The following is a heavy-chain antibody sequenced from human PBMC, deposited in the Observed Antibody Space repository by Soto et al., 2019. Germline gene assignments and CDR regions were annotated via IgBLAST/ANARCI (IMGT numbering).Heavy chain of an antibody. Sequence: QVQLVESGGGVVQPGRSLRLSCAASGFTFSSYGMHWVRQAPCKGLEWVAVISYDGSNKYYADSVKGRFTISRDNSKNSLYLQMNSLRAEDTAVYYCAKDLYYDFWSGYYQARYYYGMDVWGQGTTVTVSS. J-gene: IGHJ6*02. D-gene: IGHD3-3*01. CDR2: ISYDGSNK. CDR3: AKDLYYDFWSGYYQARYYYGMDV. CDR1: GFTFSSYG. V-gene: IGHV3-30*18.